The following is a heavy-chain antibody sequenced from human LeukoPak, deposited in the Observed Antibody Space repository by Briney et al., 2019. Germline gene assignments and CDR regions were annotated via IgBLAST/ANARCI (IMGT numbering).Heavy chain of an antibody. D-gene: IGHD2-2*01. CDR3: AREPPVPAGAYSLYYYYYYMDV. CDR2: IYTSGST. CDR1: GGSISSGSYY. Sequence: SETLSLTCTVSGGSISSGSYYWSWIRQPAGKGLEWIGRIYTSGSTNYNPSLKSRVAISVDTSKNQFSLKLSSVTAADTAVYYCAREPPVPAGAYSLYYYYYYMDVWGKGTTVTVSS. V-gene: IGHV4-61*02. J-gene: IGHJ6*03.